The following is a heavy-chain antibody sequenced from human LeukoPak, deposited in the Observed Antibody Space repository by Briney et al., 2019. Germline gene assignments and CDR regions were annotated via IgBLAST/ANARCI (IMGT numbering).Heavy chain of an antibody. Sequence: PGGSLRLSCAASGFTFSTYAMTWVRQAPGRGLEWVSTIRGSGGSTYYADSVKGRFTISRDISKNTVALQMNNLRAEDTAVYYCARYCSGGNCYSGLVYGGQGTLVAVSS. CDR2: IRGSGGST. CDR3: ARYCSGGNCYSGLVY. J-gene: IGHJ4*02. V-gene: IGHV3-23*01. CDR1: GFTFSTYA. D-gene: IGHD2-15*01.